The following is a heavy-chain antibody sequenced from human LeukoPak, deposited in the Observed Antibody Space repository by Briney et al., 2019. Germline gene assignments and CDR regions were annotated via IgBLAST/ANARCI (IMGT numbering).Heavy chain of an antibody. CDR3: AKLAPTDYYDSSGYPTQKEDY. Sequence: QPGGSLRLSCAASGFTFSSYGMHWVRQAPGKGLEWVAVISYDGSNKYYADSVKGRFTISRDNSKNTLYLQMNSLRAEDTAVYYCAKLAPTDYYDSSGYPTQKEDYWGQGTLVTVSS. J-gene: IGHJ4*02. CDR2: ISYDGSNK. D-gene: IGHD3-22*01. V-gene: IGHV3-30*18. CDR1: GFTFSSYG.